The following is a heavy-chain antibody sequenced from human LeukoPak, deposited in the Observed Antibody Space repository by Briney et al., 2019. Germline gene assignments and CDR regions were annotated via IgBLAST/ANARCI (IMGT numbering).Heavy chain of an antibody. CDR2: ISGSGGST. J-gene: IGHJ4*02. CDR1: GFTFSSYA. V-gene: IGHV3-23*01. D-gene: IGHD6-13*01. CDR3: ARSIAAAAYLDY. Sequence: GGSLRLSCAACGFTFSSYAMSWVRQAPGKGLEWVSAISGSGGSTYYADSVKGRFTISRDNSKNTLYLQMNSLRAEDTAVYYCARSIAAAAYLDYWGQGTLVTVSS.